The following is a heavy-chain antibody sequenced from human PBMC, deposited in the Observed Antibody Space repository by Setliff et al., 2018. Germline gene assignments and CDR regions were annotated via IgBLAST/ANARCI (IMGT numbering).Heavy chain of an antibody. CDR3: ARAIFLDSSGYYRGAFDI. CDR2: INHSGTT. CDR1: GGSLRNYY. J-gene: IGHJ3*02. Sequence: SETLSLTCAVYGGSLRNYYWSWIRQPPGKGLEWIGEINHSGTTNYNASLKSRLTLSVDTSENQFSLKLSSVTAADTAVYYCARAIFLDSSGYYRGAFDIWGQGTMVTV. D-gene: IGHD3-22*01. V-gene: IGHV4-34*01.